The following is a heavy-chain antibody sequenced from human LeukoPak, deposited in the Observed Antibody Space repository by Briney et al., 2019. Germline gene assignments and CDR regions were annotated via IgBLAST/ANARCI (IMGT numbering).Heavy chain of an antibody. CDR2: IKRKIDGGTT. Sequence: KTGGSLRLSCAASGSTFTNAWMGWVRQAPGKGLEWVGRIKRKIDGGTTDYAAPVKGRFTISRDVSKNTLYLQMARLKTADPAVYYCTTNTAMVSSRMDFWGQGTPVTVSS. J-gene: IGHJ6*02. D-gene: IGHD5-18*01. CDR3: TTNTAMVSSRMDF. CDR1: GSTFTNAW. V-gene: IGHV3-15*01.